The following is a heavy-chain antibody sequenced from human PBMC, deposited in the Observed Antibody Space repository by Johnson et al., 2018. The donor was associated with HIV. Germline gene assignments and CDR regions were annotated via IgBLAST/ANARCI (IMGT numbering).Heavy chain of an antibody. CDR1: GFTFSEYY. Sequence: QVQLVESGGGLVKPGGSLRVSCVASGFTFSEYYMSWIRQAPGKGLEWVSYISSSGRTIYYADSVKGRFTISRDNAKNSLYLKMNSLRAEDTAVYYCAKEGITMEVDIWGQGTMVTVSS. V-gene: IGHV3-11*04. CDR3: AKEGITMEVDI. D-gene: IGHD3-10*01. CDR2: ISSSGRTI. J-gene: IGHJ3*02.